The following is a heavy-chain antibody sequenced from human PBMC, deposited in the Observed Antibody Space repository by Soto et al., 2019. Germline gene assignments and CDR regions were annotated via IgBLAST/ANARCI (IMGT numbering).Heavy chain of an antibody. CDR3: ARDYRSSSYYDRNYFDG. Sequence: SETLSLTCTVSGGSISSYYWSWIRQPPGKGLEWIGYIYYSGSTNYNPSLKSRVTISVDTSKNQFSLKLNSVTAADTAMYYCARDYRSSSYYDRNYFDGWGQGTTVTVSS. D-gene: IGHD3-22*01. CDR1: GGSISSYY. V-gene: IGHV4-59*01. J-gene: IGHJ6*02. CDR2: IYYSGST.